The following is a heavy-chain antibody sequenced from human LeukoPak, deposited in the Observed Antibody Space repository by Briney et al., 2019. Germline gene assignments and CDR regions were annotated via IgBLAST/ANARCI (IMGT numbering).Heavy chain of an antibody. J-gene: IGHJ3*02. CDR2: INHSGST. CDR3: ARHEGAFDI. CDR1: GGSFSCYY. Sequence: PPETLSLTCAVYGGSFSCYYWSWIRQPPAKGLDWIGQINHSGSTNYNPSLKSRVTISVDTSKNQFSLKLSSVTAADTAVYYCARHEGAFDIWGQGTMVTVSS. V-gene: IGHV4-34*01.